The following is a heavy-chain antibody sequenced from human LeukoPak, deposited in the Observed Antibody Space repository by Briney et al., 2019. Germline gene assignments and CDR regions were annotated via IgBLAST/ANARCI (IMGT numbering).Heavy chain of an antibody. J-gene: IGHJ6*03. CDR1: GFTFSNYG. CDR2: VWYDGGNK. V-gene: IGHV3-33*01. CDR3: ARTVSGSADNYFRYFMDV. D-gene: IGHD3-10*01. Sequence: GRSLKLSCEASGFTFSNYGMHWVRQAPGKGLQWVAVVWYDGGNKYYAKSVTGRFTVSRDNSKNTLYLQMNSLRAEDTAVYYCARTVSGSADNYFRYFMDVWGKGTTVTVSS.